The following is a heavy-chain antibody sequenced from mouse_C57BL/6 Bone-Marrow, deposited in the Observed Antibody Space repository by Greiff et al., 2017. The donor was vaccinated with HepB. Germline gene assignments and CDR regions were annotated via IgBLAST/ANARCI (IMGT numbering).Heavy chain of an antibody. D-gene: IGHD2-5*01. V-gene: IGHV1-74*01. CDR3: AIAYSNYYAMDY. CDR2: LHPSDSDT. J-gene: IGHJ4*01. CDR1: GYTFTSYW. Sequence: QVQLQQPGAELVKPGASVKVSCKASGYTFTSYWMHWVKQRPGQGLEWIGRLHPSDSDTNYNQKFKGKATLTVDKSYSTAYMQLSSLTSEDSAVYYSAIAYSNYYAMDYWGQGISAAAYS.